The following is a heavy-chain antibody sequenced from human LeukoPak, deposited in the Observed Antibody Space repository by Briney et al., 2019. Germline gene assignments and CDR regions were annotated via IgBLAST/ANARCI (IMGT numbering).Heavy chain of an antibody. CDR3: ARGQRSDSGYSPFDS. CDR1: GFTFSSYE. Sequence: GGSLRLSYAASGFTFSSYEMNWVRQAPGKGLEWVAKINPDGSEQKYVESVKGRFTISRDNAKNSLSLVMDIVSAGDTAVYFCARGQRSDSGYSPFDSWGQGTLVTVS. V-gene: IGHV3-7*04. D-gene: IGHD3-22*01. CDR2: INPDGSEQ. J-gene: IGHJ4*02.